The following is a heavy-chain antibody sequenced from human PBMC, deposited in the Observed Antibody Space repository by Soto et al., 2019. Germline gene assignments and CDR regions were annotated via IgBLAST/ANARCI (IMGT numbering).Heavy chain of an antibody. CDR1: GYTFTSYG. CDR2: ISAYNGNT. Sequence: ASVKVSCKASGYTFTSYGISWVRQAPGQGLEWMGWISAYNGNTNYAQKLQGRVTMTTDTSTSTAYMELRSLRSDDTAVYYCASMVRGVIGYYYYYMDVWGKGTKVTVSS. D-gene: IGHD3-10*01. CDR3: ASMVRGVIGYYYYYMDV. J-gene: IGHJ6*03. V-gene: IGHV1-18*01.